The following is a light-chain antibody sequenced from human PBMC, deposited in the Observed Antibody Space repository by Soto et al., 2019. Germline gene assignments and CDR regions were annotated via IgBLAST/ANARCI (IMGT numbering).Light chain of an antibody. CDR2: DAS. J-gene: IGKJ4*01. V-gene: IGKV1-5*01. CDR1: QRISYC. CDR3: QQYYSFRLT. Sequence: DIQMTQSPSTLSASVGDRVTITCRASQRISYCLAWYQQKPGEAPKLLIYDASSLESGVPSRFSGSGYGTEFTLPISSLQPDDFATYYCQQYYSFRLTFGGGTQVEIK.